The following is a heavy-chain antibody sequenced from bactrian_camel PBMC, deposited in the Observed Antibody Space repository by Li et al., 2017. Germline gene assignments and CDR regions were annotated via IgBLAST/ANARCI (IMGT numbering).Heavy chain of an antibody. CDR1: GYRYSSYC. D-gene: IGHD2*01. CDR2: IDSDGST. J-gene: IGHJ6*01. CDR3: ASVVGIYCSGGYWDLIRDFGY. V-gene: IGHV3S26*01. Sequence: HVQLVEYGGGSVQPGGSLRLSCAVSGYRYSSYCMGWFRQAPGKEREGVAAIDSDGSTSYADSVKGRFTISKDNAKNTLYLQMNGLKPEDTAMYYCASVVGIYCSGGYWDLIRDFGYWGQGTQVTVS.